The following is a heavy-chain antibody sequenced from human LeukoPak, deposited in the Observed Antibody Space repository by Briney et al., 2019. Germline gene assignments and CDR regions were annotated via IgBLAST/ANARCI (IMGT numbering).Heavy chain of an antibody. Sequence: ASVKVSCKASGYTFTSYGISWVRQAPGQGLEWMGWISAYNGNTNYAQNLQGRVTMTTDTSTSTAYMDLRSLRSDDTAVYYCARDSGRYDFWSGYRPLYYFDYWGQGTLVTVSS. D-gene: IGHD3-3*01. V-gene: IGHV1-18*01. CDR1: GYTFTSYG. J-gene: IGHJ4*02. CDR3: ARDSGRYDFWSGYRPLYYFDY. CDR2: ISAYNGNT.